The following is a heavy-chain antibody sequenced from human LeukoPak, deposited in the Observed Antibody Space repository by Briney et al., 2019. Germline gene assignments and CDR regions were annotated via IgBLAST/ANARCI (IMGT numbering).Heavy chain of an antibody. CDR2: IYYTGKT. V-gene: IGHV4-61*03. Sequence: PSETLSLTCTVSGDSVSNGNYYWSWLRQPPGKALEWIGYIYYTGKTYYNPSLEGRVTILVDTSRNHFSVKLSSVTAADAAVYYCARSQNYYGSGDYWSQGTLVTVSS. CDR1: GDSVSNGNYY. CDR3: ARSQNYYGSGDY. J-gene: IGHJ4*02. D-gene: IGHD3-10*01.